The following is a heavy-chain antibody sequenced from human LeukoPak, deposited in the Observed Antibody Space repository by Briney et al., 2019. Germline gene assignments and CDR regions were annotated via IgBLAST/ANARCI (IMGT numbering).Heavy chain of an antibody. V-gene: IGHV3-23*01. CDR1: GFTFSSYA. CDR2: ISGSGDTT. CDR3: ARARGYSYGFWWFDP. D-gene: IGHD5-18*01. J-gene: IGHJ5*02. Sequence: GGSLRLSCAASGFTFSSYAMTWVRQGPGKGLEWVSVISGSGDTTYYADSVWGRFTISRDNAKNSLYLQMNSLRAEDTAVYYCARARGYSYGFWWFDPWGQGTLVTVSS.